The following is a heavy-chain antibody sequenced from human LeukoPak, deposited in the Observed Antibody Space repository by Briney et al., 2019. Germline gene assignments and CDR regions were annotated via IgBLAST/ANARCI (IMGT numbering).Heavy chain of an antibody. J-gene: IGHJ4*02. D-gene: IGHD5-12*01. CDR2: IKSKPDGGTT. CDR3: TTTRGYSGYALGY. CDR1: GFTFSNAW. V-gene: IGHV3-15*01. Sequence: KPGGSLRLSCAASGFTFSNAWMSWVRQAPGKGLEWVGRIKSKPDGGTTDYAAPVKGRFTVSRDDSKNTVYLQMDSLKTEDTAVYYCTTTRGYSGYALGYWGQGTLATVSS.